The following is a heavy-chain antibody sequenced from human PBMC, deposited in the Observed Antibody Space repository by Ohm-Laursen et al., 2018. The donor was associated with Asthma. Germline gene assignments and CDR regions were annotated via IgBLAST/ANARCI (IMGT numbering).Heavy chain of an antibody. Sequence: SLRLSCAASGFTFSSYGMHWVRQAPGKGLEWVAVIWYDGSNKYYADSVKGRFTISRDNSKNTLYLQMNSLRAEDTAVYYCAKDKDAGTHPYSSSWFDYWGQGTLVTVSS. D-gene: IGHD6-13*01. J-gene: IGHJ4*02. CDR2: IWYDGSNK. CDR1: GFTFSSYG. CDR3: AKDKDAGTHPYSSSWFDY. V-gene: IGHV3-33*06.